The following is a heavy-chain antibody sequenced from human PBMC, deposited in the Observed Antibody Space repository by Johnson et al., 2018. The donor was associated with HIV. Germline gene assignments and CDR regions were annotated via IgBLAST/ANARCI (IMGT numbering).Heavy chain of an antibody. V-gene: IGHV3-NL1*01. J-gene: IGHJ3*02. D-gene: IGHD3-10*01. CDR2: INWNGGST. CDR3: AREGALLLWFGASPFDI. Sequence: QVQLVESGGGLVQPGGSLRLSCAASGFTFSSYGMHWVRQAPGKGLEWVSGINWNGGSTGYADSVKGRFTISRDNSKNTLYVQMNSLRDEDTAVYYCAREGALLLWFGASPFDI. CDR1: GFTFSSYG.